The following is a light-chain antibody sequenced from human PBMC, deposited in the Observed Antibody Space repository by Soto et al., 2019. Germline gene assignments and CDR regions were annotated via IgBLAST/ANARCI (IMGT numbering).Light chain of an antibody. CDR2: DVS. Sequence: QSALTQPASLSGSPGQSITISCSGTSSDVGGSSYVSWYQQHPGEAPKLMIYDVSYRPSGVSNRFSASKSGNTASLTISGLQAEDEAGYFCSSYTSSAPGVLFGGGTQLTVL. CDR1: SSDVGGSSY. J-gene: IGLJ2*01. V-gene: IGLV2-14*03. CDR3: SSYTSSAPGVL.